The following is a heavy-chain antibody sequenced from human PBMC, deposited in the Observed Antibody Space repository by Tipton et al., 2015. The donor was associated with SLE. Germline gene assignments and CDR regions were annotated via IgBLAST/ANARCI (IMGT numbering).Heavy chain of an antibody. J-gene: IGHJ4*02. CDR2: IKEDGSEK. V-gene: IGHV3-7*01. Sequence: GSLRLSCTASVFTFSNYNMNWVRQAPGKGLEWMANIKEDGSEKYYVDSVKGRFTISRDNAENSLYLQMNSLRSDDTAVYYCARDIDEYTYGLGGYWGQGALVTVS. D-gene: IGHD5-18*01. CDR1: VFTFSNYN. CDR3: ARDIDEYTYGLGGY.